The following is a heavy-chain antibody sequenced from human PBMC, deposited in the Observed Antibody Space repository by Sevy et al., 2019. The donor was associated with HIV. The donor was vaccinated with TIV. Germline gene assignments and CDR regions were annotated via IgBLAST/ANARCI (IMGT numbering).Heavy chain of an antibody. V-gene: IGHV3-30-3*01. CDR3: ARDGQRDYYDSSGYYYYFDY. CDR2: MSYDGSNK. Sequence: GGSLRLSCAASGFTFSSYAMHWVRQAPGKGLEWVAVMSYDGSNKYYADSVKGRLTISRDNSKNTRYLQMNSLRAEDTAVYYCARDGQRDYYDSSGYYYYFDYWGQGTLVTVSS. J-gene: IGHJ4*02. CDR1: GFTFSSYA. D-gene: IGHD3-22*01.